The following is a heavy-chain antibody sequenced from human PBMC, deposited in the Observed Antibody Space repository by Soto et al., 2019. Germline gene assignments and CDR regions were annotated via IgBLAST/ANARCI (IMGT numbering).Heavy chain of an antibody. V-gene: IGHV3-21*01. CDR2: ISSSSSYI. D-gene: IGHD3-22*01. CDR1: GFTFSSYS. J-gene: IGHJ4*02. Sequence: GGSLRLSCAASGFTFSSYSMNWVRQAPGKGLEWVSSISSSSSYIYYADSVKGRFTISRDNAKNSLYLQMNSLRAEVMSVYYCARDHLPGYASSVIFHSWGQGTLVTVSS. CDR3: ARDHLPGYASSVIFHS.